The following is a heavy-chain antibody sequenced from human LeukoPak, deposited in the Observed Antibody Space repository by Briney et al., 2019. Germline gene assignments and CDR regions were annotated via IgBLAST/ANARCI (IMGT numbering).Heavy chain of an antibody. D-gene: IGHD6-6*01. J-gene: IGHJ4*02. CDR2: ISGSGGST. V-gene: IGHV3-23*01. CDR3: SAQIAARPIDY. CDR1: GFTFSSYA. Sequence: GGSLRLSCAASGFTFSSYAMSWVRQAPGKGLEWVSAISGSGGSTYYADSVKGRFTISRDNSKNTLYLQMNSLRAEDTAVYYCSAQIAARPIDYWGQGTLVTVSS.